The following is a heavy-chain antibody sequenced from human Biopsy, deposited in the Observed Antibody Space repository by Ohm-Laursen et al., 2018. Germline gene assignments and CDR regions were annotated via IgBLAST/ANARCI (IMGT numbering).Heavy chain of an antibody. D-gene: IGHD6-19*01. V-gene: IGHV1-46*01. CDR2: INPSGSTT. CDR1: GYSFTSYY. CDR3: ARNTGWYGDLYYFDY. Sequence: GSSVKVSCKASGYSFTSYYMHWARQAPGQGLEWMGVINPSGSTTSYPQIFQGRVTMTRDTSKSTVYMELSSLRSADTAVYFCARNTGWYGDLYYFDYWGQGTLVTVSS. J-gene: IGHJ4*02.